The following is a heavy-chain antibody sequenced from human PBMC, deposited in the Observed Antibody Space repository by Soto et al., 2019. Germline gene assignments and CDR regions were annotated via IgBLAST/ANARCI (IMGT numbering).Heavy chain of an antibody. Sequence: GGSLRLSCAASGVTFSSHGMHWVRQAPGKGLEWVAILSYNGNDKYYADSVKGRFTVSRDISKNTLYLQMNSLRAEDTAVYYCAKNYGSGAFDIWGQGTMVTVSS. D-gene: IGHD3-10*01. CDR3: AKNYGSGAFDI. CDR2: LSYNGNDK. CDR1: GVTFSSHG. J-gene: IGHJ3*02. V-gene: IGHV3-30*18.